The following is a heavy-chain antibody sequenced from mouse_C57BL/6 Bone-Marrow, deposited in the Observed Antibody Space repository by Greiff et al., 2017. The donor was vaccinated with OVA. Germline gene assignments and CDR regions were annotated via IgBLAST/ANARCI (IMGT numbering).Heavy chain of an antibody. CDR1: GFSLTSSG. Sequence: VQGVESGPGLVAPSQSLSITCTVSGFSLTSSGVHWVRQPPGKGLEWLVVIWSDGSTTYNSALKSRLSISKDNSKRQVFLKMNSLQTDDTAMYYCAITYDYDRAWFAYWGQGTLVTVSA. CDR3: AITYDYDRAWFAY. D-gene: IGHD2-4*01. V-gene: IGHV2-6*03. J-gene: IGHJ3*01. CDR2: IWSDGST.